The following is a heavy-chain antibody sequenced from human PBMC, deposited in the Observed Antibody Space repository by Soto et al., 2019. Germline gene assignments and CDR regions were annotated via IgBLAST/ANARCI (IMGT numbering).Heavy chain of an antibody. J-gene: IGHJ4*02. CDR2: ISGSGGST. Sequence: PGGSLRLSCAASGFTFSSYAMSWVRQAPGKGLEWVSAISGSGGSTYYADSVKGRFTISRDNSKNTLYLQMNSLRAEDTAVYYCAKSPVVVVAATPYYFDYWGQGTLVTVSS. V-gene: IGHV3-23*01. D-gene: IGHD2-15*01. CDR1: GFTFSSYA. CDR3: AKSPVVVVAATPYYFDY.